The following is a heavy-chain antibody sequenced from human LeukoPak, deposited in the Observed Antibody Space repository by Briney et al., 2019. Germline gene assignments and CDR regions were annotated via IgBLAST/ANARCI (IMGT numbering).Heavy chain of an antibody. CDR2: ICSSSSYI. D-gene: IGHD2-2*01. CDR3: ARASRARYCSSTSCYGM. V-gene: IGHV3-21*01. J-gene: IGHJ4*02. CDR1: GFTFSSYS. Sequence: PVGSLRLSCAASGFTFSSYSMKWVRQAPGGGLEWVSSICSSSSYICYRDSVKGRFTISRDNAKNSLYLQMIRLRAEDTAVYYCARASRARYCSSTSCYGMWGQGTLVTVSS.